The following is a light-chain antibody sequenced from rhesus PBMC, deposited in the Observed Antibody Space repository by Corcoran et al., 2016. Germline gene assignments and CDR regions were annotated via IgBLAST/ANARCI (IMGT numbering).Light chain of an antibody. CDR2: EVT. CDR1: SSDIGGYNR. Sequence: QAALTQSPSVSGSPGQSVTVSCTGTSSDIGGYNRVSWYQHHPGKAPKLMIYEVTKRPSGVSDRFSGSKSGNTASLTISGLQTEDEADYYCSSYAGSNTLLFGGGTRLTVL. J-gene: IGLJ3*01. CDR3: SSYAGSNTLL. V-gene: IGLV2-13*02.